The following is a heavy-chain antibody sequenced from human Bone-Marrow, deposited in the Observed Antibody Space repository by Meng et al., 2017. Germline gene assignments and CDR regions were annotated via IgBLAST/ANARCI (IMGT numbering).Heavy chain of an antibody. CDR1: GGSIRSGNHY. CDR3: ASLYGDSSVWYLDL. D-gene: IGHD4-17*01. J-gene: IGHJ2*01. Sequence: QRRLQESGPGLGKPSQTLSLTCTVSGGSIRSGNHYWSWIRQHPGKGLEYIGYIYYSGSTYYNPSLKSRVIISVDTSKNQFSLRLNSVTAADTAVYYCASLYGDSSVWYLDLWGRGTLVTVSS. V-gene: IGHV4-31*03. CDR2: IYYSGST.